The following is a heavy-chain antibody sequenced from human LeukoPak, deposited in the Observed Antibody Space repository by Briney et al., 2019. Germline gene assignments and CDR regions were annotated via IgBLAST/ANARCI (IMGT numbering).Heavy chain of an antibody. CDR1: GFTFSSYS. J-gene: IGHJ3*02. Sequence: GGSLRLSCAASGFTFSSYSMNWVRQAPGKGLEWVSSISSSSSYIYYADSVKGRFTISRDNAKNSLYLQMNSLRAGDTAVYYCARGGSSEKYAFDIWGQGTMVTVSS. CDR2: ISSSSSYI. CDR3: ARGGSSEKYAFDI. D-gene: IGHD6-6*01. V-gene: IGHV3-21*01.